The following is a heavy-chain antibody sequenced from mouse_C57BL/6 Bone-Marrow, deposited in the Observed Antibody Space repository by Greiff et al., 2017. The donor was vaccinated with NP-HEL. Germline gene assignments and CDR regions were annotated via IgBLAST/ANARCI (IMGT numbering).Heavy chain of an antibody. CDR1: GYSFTGYY. CDR2: INPSTGGT. V-gene: IGHV1-42*01. D-gene: IGHD2-12*01. Sequence: EVQLQQSGPELVKPGASVTISCKASGYSFTGYYMNWVKQSPEKSLEWIGEINPSTGGTTYNQKFKAKATLTVDKSSSTAYMQLKILTSEDSAVYYCARVDYYSSGGAWFAYWGQGTLVTVSA. CDR3: ARVDYYSSGGAWFAY. J-gene: IGHJ3*01.